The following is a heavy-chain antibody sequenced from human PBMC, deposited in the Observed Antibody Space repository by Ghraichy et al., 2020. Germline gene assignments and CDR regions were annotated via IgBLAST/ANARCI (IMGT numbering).Heavy chain of an antibody. CDR1: GFTFSSYG. CDR3: ARDLVPAGYCSGGRCYTAPSH. Sequence: GGSLRLSCAASGFTFSSYGMHWVRQAPGKGLEWVALISYDGSNKYYVDSVKGRFTISRDNSKNTLYLQMNSLRPEDTAVYFCARDLVPAGYCSGGRCYTAPSHWGQGSLVTVSS. J-gene: IGHJ4*02. D-gene: IGHD2-15*01. CDR2: ISYDGSNK. V-gene: IGHV3-30*03.